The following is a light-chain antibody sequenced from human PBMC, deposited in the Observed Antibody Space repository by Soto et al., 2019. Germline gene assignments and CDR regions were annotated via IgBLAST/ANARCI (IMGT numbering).Light chain of an antibody. V-gene: IGKV3-11*01. Sequence: EIVWPQSPATLSWSPGERATLSSRASQGVSSYLAWYQQKPGQAPRLLIYDASNRATGIPARFSGSGSGTDFTLTISSLEPEDFAVYYCQQRSNGPPITFGQGTRLEIK. CDR2: DAS. CDR3: QQRSNGPPIT. J-gene: IGKJ5*01. CDR1: QGVSSY.